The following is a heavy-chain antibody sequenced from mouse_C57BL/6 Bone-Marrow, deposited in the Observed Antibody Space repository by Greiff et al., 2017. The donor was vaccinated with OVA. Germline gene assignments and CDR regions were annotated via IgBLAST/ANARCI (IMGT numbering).Heavy chain of an antibody. D-gene: IGHD1-1*01. CDR1: GYTFTDYE. J-gene: IGHJ2*01. Sequence: QVQLQQSGAELVRPGASVTLSCKASGYTFTDYEMHWVKQTPVHGLEWIGAIDPETGGTAYNQKFKGKAILTADKSSSTAYMELRSLTSEDSAVYYCTRALYYYGIRGYWGQGTTLTVSS. CDR3: TRALYYYGIRGY. V-gene: IGHV1-15*01. CDR2: IDPETGGT.